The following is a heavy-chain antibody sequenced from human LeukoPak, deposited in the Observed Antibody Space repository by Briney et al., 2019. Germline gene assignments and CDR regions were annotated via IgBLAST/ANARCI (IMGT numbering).Heavy chain of an antibody. CDR1: GGTFSSYA. D-gene: IGHD2-8*01. CDR2: IIPIFGTA. CDR3: ATQVGTFPVYGPPGY. V-gene: IGHV1-69*05. J-gene: IGHJ4*02. Sequence: GASVKVPCKASGGTFSSYAISWVRQAPGQGLEWMGGIIPIFGTANYAQKFQGRVTITTDESTSTAYMELSSLRSEDTAVYYCATQVGTFPVYGPPGYWGQGTLVTVSS.